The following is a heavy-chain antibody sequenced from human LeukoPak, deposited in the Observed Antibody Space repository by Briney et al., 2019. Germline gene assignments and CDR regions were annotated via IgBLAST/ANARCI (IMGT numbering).Heavy chain of an antibody. J-gene: IGHJ4*02. Sequence: SETLSLTCAVSGGSISSSNWWSWVRQPPRKGLESIGEIYHSGSTNYNPSLKSRVPISVDKSKNQFSLKLSSVTAADTAVYYCARDRYYYDSSGYLPFDYWGQGTLVTVSS. V-gene: IGHV4-4*02. D-gene: IGHD3-22*01. CDR2: IYHSGST. CDR1: GGSISSSNW. CDR3: ARDRYYYDSSGYLPFDY.